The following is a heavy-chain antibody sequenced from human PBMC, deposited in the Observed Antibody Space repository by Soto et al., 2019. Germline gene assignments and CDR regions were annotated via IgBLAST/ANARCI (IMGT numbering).Heavy chain of an antibody. Sequence: SETLSLTCTVSGGSISSYYWSWIRQPPGKGLEWIGYIYYSGSTNYNPSLKSRVTISVDTSKNQFSLKLSSVTAADTAVYYCARVYGDSFNWFDPWGQGTLVTVSS. J-gene: IGHJ5*02. CDR2: IYYSGST. CDR3: ARVYGDSFNWFDP. D-gene: IGHD4-17*01. CDR1: GGSISSYY. V-gene: IGHV4-59*01.